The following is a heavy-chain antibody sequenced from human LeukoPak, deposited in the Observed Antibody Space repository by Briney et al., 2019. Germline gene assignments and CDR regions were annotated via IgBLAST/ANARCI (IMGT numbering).Heavy chain of an antibody. V-gene: IGHV1-3*01. CDR3: ARDPPEDYGDFYYGMDV. CDR2: INAGNGNT. D-gene: IGHD4-17*01. J-gene: IGHJ6*02. CDR1: GYTFTSYA. Sequence: ASVNVSCKASGYTFTSYAMHWVRQAPGQRLEWMGWINAGNGNTKYSQKFQGRVTITRDTSASTAYMELSSLRSEDTAVYYCARDPPEDYGDFYYGMDVWGQGTTVTVSS.